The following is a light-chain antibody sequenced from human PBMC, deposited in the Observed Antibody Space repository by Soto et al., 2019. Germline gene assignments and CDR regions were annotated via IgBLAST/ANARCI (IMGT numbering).Light chain of an antibody. CDR1: QGISSY. J-gene: IGKJ4*01. CDR3: QQRSNWPLT. CDR2: AAS. Sequence: DIQLTQSPSFLSASVGDRVTITCRASQGISSYLAWYQQKPGKAPKLLIYAASTLQSGVPSRFSGSGSGTEFTLTISSLQPEDFATYYCQQRSNWPLTFGGGTKVDI. V-gene: IGKV1-9*01.